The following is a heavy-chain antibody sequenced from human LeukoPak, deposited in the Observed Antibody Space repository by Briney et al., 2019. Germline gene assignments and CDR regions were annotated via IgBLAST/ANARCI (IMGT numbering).Heavy chain of an antibody. J-gene: IGHJ3*02. CDR2: INTNTGNP. Sequence: GASVKVSCKASGYTFTSYAMNWVRQAPGQGLEWMGWINTNTGNPTYAQGFTGRFVFSLDTSVSTAYLQISSLKAEDTAVYYCATSLSCIAAAGPLYRCVFDIWGKGTMVTFSS. D-gene: IGHD6-13*01. CDR1: GYTFTSYA. CDR3: ATSLSCIAAAGPLYRCVFDI. V-gene: IGHV7-4-1*02.